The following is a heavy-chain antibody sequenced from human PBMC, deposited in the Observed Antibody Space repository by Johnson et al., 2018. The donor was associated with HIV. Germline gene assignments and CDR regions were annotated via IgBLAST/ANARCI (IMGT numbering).Heavy chain of an antibody. V-gene: IGHV3-33*08. D-gene: IGHD2-15*01. CDR1: GFTFDEYG. CDR3: ARAPRWSQTFDL. Sequence: QVQLVESGGGVVRPGGSLRLSCAASGFTFDEYGMSWVRQAPGKGLEWVAVIWYDGSNEHYADSVKGRFTISRDNSKNTLYLQMNSLRAEDTALYYCARAPRWSQTFDLWGQGTMVTVSS. CDR2: IWYDGSNE. J-gene: IGHJ3*01.